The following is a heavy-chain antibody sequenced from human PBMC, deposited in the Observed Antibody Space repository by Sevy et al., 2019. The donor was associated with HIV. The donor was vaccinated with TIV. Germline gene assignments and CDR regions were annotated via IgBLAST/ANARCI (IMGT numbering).Heavy chain of an antibody. CDR1: GFIFSSNA. CDR3: AKLVSPCDKGGY. V-gene: IGHV3-23*01. J-gene: IGHJ4*02. D-gene: IGHD3-16*01. CDR2: ISGSGDST. Sequence: GGSLRLSCAASGFIFSSNAMSWVRQAPGKGLEWVSSISGSGDSTDYGDSVRGRFTISRDNAKNTLYLQMISLRAEDKAVYYCAKLVSPCDKGGYWGQGTLVTVSS.